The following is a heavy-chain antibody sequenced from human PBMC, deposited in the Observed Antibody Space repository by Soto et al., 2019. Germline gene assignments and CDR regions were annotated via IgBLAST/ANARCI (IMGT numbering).Heavy chain of an antibody. Sequence: EVQLVESGGGLVQPGGSLKLSCAASGFIFSGSAFHWFRQPSGKGLEWVGRIRSRANNFATFSAAWVKGSFTFSRDDSKNTAYLQMNTLKPEDTAVYYCARGQGAAIGDYYYHGMDVWGQGTTVTVSS. J-gene: IGHJ6*02. CDR3: ARGQGAAIGDYYYHGMDV. CDR2: IRSRANNFAT. V-gene: IGHV3-73*02. CDR1: GFIFSGSA. D-gene: IGHD2-2*02.